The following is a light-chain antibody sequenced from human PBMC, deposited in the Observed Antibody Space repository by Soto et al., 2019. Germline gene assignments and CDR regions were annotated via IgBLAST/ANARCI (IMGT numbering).Light chain of an antibody. V-gene: IGLV2-14*03. J-gene: IGLJ2*01. CDR3: SSYSSRSTLLV. Sequence: QSALTQPASVSASPGQSITISCIGTSSDIGGYSYVSWYQQHPDKAPKLLIRDVNYRPSGISARFSGSKSGNTASLTISGLQTEDEADYYCSSYSSRSTLLVFGGGTKVTVL. CDR1: SSDIGGYSY. CDR2: DVN.